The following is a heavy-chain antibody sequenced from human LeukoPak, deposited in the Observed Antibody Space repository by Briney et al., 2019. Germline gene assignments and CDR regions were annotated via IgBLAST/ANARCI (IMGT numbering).Heavy chain of an antibody. CDR1: GGTFSSYA. D-gene: IGHD3-3*01. V-gene: IGHV1-69*13. J-gene: IGHJ6*03. Sequence: ASVKVSCKASGGTFSSYAISWVRQAPGQGLEWMGGIIPIFGTANYAQKFQGRVTITADESTSTAYMELSSLRSEDTAVYYCARETITIFGVVNSYMDVWGKGTTVTVSS. CDR3: ARETITIFGVVNSYMDV. CDR2: IIPIFGTA.